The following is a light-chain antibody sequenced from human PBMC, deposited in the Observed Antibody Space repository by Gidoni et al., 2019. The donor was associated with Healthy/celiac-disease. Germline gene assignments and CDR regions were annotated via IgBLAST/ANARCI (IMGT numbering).Light chain of an antibody. J-gene: IGKJ3*01. V-gene: IGKV1-39*01. CDR2: AAS. CDR3: QQSYSTLNT. CDR1: QSISSY. Sequence: DIQMTQSPSSLSASVGDRVTITCRASQSISSYLNWYQQKPGKAPKLLIYAASSLQSGVPSRFSGSGSGTDFTLTISSLQPEDFATYYCQQSYSTLNTFGPXTKVDIK.